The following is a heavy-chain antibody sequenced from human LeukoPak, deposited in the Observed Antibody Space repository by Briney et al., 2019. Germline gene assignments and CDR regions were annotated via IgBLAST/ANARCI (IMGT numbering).Heavy chain of an antibody. J-gene: IGHJ4*02. CDR3: ARDQGGTSCYN. Sequence: GGSLRLSCAASGFTFSSYAMHWVRQAPGKGLEWVAVISSDGSNKYYADSMKGRFTISRDNSKNTLYLQMNSLRAEDTAVYYCARDQGGTSCYNWGQGTLVTVSS. V-gene: IGHV3-30*04. D-gene: IGHD2-2*02. CDR1: GFTFSSYA. CDR2: ISSDGSNK.